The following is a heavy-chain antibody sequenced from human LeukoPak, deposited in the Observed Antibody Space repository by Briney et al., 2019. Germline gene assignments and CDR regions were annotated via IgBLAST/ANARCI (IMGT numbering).Heavy chain of an antibody. CDR2: ISGGGGST. CDR1: GFTFSSNA. V-gene: IGHV3-23*01. D-gene: IGHD6-19*01. CDR3: AKGLGSGWYLFEY. Sequence: PGGSLRLSCAGSGFTFSSNAMSWVRQAPGKGLEWVSAISGGGGSTYYADSVKGWFTISRDDSKNTLYVQMNSLRAEDTAVYYCAKGLGSGWYLFEYWGQGTLVTVSS. J-gene: IGHJ4*02.